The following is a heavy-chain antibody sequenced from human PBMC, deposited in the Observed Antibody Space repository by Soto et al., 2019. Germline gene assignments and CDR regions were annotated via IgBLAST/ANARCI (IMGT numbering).Heavy chain of an antibody. J-gene: IGHJ6*02. D-gene: IGHD6-19*01. CDR1: GYTFTSYG. V-gene: IGHV1-18*04. Sequence: ASVKVSCKASGYTFTSYGISWVRQAPGQGLEWMGWISAYNGNTNYAQKLQGRVTMTTDTSTSTAYMELRSLRAEDTAVYYCARDRSSTYYYYGMDLWGQGTTVTVSS. CDR3: ARDRSSTYYYYGMDL. CDR2: ISAYNGNT.